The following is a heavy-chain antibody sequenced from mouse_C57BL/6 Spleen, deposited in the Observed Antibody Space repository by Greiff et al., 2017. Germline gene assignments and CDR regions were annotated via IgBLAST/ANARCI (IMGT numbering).Heavy chain of an antibody. CDR2: INPSTGGT. Sequence: VQLQQSGPELVKPGAPVKISCKASGYSFTGYYMNWVKQSPEKSLEWIGEINPSTGGTTYNQKFKAKATLTVDKSSSTAYMQLKSLTSEDSAVYYCARWDAMDYWGQGTSVTVSS. V-gene: IGHV1-42*01. CDR1: GYSFTGYY. J-gene: IGHJ4*01. CDR3: ARWDAMDY.